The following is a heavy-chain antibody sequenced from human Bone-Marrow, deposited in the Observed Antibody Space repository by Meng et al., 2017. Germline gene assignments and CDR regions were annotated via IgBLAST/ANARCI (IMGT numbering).Heavy chain of an antibody. Sequence: EGELLGSGGGLVPPGGSLRRSCAASGFTFSSYAMSWVRQAPGKGLEWVSAISGSGGSTYYADSVKGRFTISRDNSKNTLYLQMNSLKTEDTAVYYCTLTVTTQFDYWGQGTLVTVSS. V-gene: IGHV3-23*01. CDR1: GFTFSSYA. CDR2: ISGSGGST. D-gene: IGHD4-17*01. J-gene: IGHJ4*02. CDR3: TLTVTTQFDY.